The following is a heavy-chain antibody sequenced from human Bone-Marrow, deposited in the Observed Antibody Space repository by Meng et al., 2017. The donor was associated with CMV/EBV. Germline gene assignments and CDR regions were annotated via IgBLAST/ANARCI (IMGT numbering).Heavy chain of an antibody. D-gene: IGHD3-16*01. CDR3: ARDVWVGPLGY. J-gene: IGHJ4*02. CDR1: GGTFSSYA. Sequence: SVKVSCKASGGTFSSYAISWVRQAPGQGLEWMGGIIPILGIANYAQKFQGRVTITADKSTSTAYMELRSLRSDDTAVYYCARDVWVGPLGYWGQGTLVTVSS. CDR2: IIPILGIA. V-gene: IGHV1-69*10.